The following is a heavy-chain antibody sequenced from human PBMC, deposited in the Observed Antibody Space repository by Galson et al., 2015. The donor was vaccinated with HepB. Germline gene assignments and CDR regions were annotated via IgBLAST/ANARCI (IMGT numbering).Heavy chain of an antibody. Sequence: SEPLSLTCTVSGGSISSYYWSWIRQPPGKGLEWIGYNYYSGSTNYNPSLKSRVTISVDTSKNQFSLKLSSVTAADTAVYYCARVRGDEYYYYGMDVWGQGTLVTVSS. CDR2: NYYSGST. J-gene: IGHJ6*02. CDR1: GGSISSYY. CDR3: ARVRGDEYYYYGMDV. D-gene: IGHD3-10*01. V-gene: IGHV4-59*01.